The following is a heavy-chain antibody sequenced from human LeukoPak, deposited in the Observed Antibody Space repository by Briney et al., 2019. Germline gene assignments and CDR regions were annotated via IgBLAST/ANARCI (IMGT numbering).Heavy chain of an antibody. D-gene: IGHD2-2*03. J-gene: IGHJ6*03. CDR1: GYTFTSYD. V-gene: IGHV1-8*01. Sequence: GASVKVSCKASGYTFTSYDINWVRQATGQGLEWMGWMNPNSGNTGYAQKFQGRVTMTRNTSISTAYMELSSLRSEDTAVYYCARAGYCSSTSCYRGHYYYYYYMDVWGKGPRSPSP. CDR2: MNPNSGNT. CDR3: ARAGYCSSTSCYRGHYYYYYYMDV.